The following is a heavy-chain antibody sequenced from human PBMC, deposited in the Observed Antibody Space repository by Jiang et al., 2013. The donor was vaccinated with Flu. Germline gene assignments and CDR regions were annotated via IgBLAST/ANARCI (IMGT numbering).Heavy chain of an antibody. J-gene: IGHJ4*02. V-gene: IGHV3-23*04. CDR2: ISGVGGST. Sequence: QLVESGGGLVQPGGSLRLSCAASGFPLRSYGMSWVRQAPGKGLEWVSVISGVGGSTYYADSVKGRFTISRDNSKNTLYLQMNSLRAEDTAVYYCAKDYLAYCSSSSCWVAFDYWGQGTLVTASS. D-gene: IGHD2-2*01. CDR3: AKDYLAYCSSSSCWVAFDY. CDR1: GFPLRSYG.